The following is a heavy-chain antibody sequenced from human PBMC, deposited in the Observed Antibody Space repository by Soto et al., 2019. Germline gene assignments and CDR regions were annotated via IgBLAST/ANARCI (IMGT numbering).Heavy chain of an antibody. CDR2: ISYDGSNK. CDR3: VGGQYYFDY. D-gene: IGHD3-10*01. Sequence: QVQLVESGGGVVQPGRSLRLSCAASGFPFSSYGMHWVREAPGKGLEWVAVISYDGSNKYYADSVKGRFTISGDNSASTLYLQRNSLRPEDTALYYCVGGQYYFDYRGQGTLVTVS. J-gene: IGHJ4*02. CDR1: GFPFSSYG. V-gene: IGHV3-30*03.